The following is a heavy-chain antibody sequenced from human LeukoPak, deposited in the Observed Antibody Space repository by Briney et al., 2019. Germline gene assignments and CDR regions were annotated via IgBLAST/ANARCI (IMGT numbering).Heavy chain of an antibody. Sequence: ASVKVSYKASGYTFTSYGISWVRQAPGQGLEWMGWISAYNGNTNYAQKFQGRVTMTTDTSTSTAYMELRSLRSDDTAVYYCAREVGSITIFGGSYPGYYYGMDVWGQGTTVTVSS. CDR1: GYTFTSYG. J-gene: IGHJ6*02. D-gene: IGHD3-3*01. CDR3: AREVGSITIFGGSYPGYYYGMDV. V-gene: IGHV1-18*01. CDR2: ISAYNGNT.